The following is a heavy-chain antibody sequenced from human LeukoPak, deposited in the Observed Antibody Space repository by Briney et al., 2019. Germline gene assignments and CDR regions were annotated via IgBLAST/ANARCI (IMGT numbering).Heavy chain of an antibody. J-gene: IGHJ4*02. CDR1: GGSFSGYY. CDR3: ARELSSDYDILTGYFISVGFDY. CDR2: INHSGST. Sequence: PSETLSLTCAVYGGSFSGYYWSWIRQPPGKGLEWIGEINHSGSTNYNPSLKSRVTISVDTSKNQLSLKLSSVTAADTAVYYCARELSSDYDILTGYFISVGFDYWGQGTLVTVSS. V-gene: IGHV4-34*01. D-gene: IGHD3-9*01.